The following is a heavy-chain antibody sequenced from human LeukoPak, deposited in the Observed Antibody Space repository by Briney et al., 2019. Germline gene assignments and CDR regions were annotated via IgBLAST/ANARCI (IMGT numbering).Heavy chain of an antibody. CDR3: ARALAAAGTIDY. J-gene: IGHJ4*02. CDR2: ISAYNGNT. CDR1: GYTFTSYG. Sequence: ASVKVSCKASGYTFTSYGISWVRQAPGQGLEWMGWISAYNGNTNYEQKLPGRVTMTTDTSTSTAYMELRSLRSDDTAVYYCARALAAAGTIDYWGQGTLVTVSS. D-gene: IGHD6-13*01. V-gene: IGHV1-18*01.